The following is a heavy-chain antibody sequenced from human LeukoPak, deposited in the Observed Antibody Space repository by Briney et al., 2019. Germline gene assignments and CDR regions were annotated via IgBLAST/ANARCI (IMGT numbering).Heavy chain of an antibody. CDR1: GGSISSGDYY. J-gene: IGHJ4*02. D-gene: IGHD3-16*01. CDR3: ARGSDDYVWGSYDY. CDR2: IYYSGST. V-gene: IGHV4-30-4*01. Sequence: PSETLSLTCTVSGGSISSGDYYWSWIRQPPGKGLEWIGYIYYSGSTCCNPSLKSRVTISVDTSKNQFSLKLSSVTAADTAVYYCARGSDDYVWGSYDYWGQGTLVTVSS.